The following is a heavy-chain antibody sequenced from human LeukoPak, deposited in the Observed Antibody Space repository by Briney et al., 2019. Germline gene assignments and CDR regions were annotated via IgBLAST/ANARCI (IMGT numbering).Heavy chain of an antibody. J-gene: IGHJ4*02. CDR3: AIGNEYYFDY. Sequence: GRSLRLSCAASGFTFSSYGMHWVRQAPGKGLEWVAVISYDGSNKYYADSVKGRFTISRDNSKNTLYLQMNSLRAEDTAVYYCAIGNEYYFDYWGQRTLVTVSS. D-gene: IGHD3-10*01. CDR2: ISYDGSNK. V-gene: IGHV3-30*03. CDR1: GFTFSSYG.